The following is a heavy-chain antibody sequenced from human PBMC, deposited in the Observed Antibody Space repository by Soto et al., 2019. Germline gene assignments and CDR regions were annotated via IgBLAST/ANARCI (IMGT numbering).Heavy chain of an antibody. J-gene: IGHJ4*02. D-gene: IGHD1-26*01. CDR1: GGTISSWY. CDR2: IYYSGST. CDR3: ARRYGSAIDY. V-gene: IGHV4-59*08. Sequence: QVQLQESGPGLVKPSETLSLTCTVSGGTISSWYWSWIRQPPGKGLEWIGYIYYSGSTNCNPSLMSRVTISVDTSKTQFSLKLSSVTAADTAVYYCARRYGSAIDYWGQGTLVTVSS.